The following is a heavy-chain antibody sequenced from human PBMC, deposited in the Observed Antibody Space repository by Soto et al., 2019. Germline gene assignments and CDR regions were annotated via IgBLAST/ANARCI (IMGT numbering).Heavy chain of an antibody. J-gene: IGHJ1*01. D-gene: IGHD6-13*01. CDR1: GFTFSSYA. Sequence: GGSLRLSCAASGFTFSSYAMSWVRQAPGKGLEWVSAISGSGGSTYYADSVKGRFTISRDNSKNTLYLQMNSLRAEDTAVYYCAKDVGYSSSWYGLAEYFQHWGQGTLVTVSS. V-gene: IGHV3-23*01. CDR2: ISGSGGST. CDR3: AKDVGYSSSWYGLAEYFQH.